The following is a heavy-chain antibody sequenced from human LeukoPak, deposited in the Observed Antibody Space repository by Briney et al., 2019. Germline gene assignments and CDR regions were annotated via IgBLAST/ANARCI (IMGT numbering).Heavy chain of an antibody. D-gene: IGHD3-3*02. J-gene: IGHJ6*02. CDR1: GFTFSSYS. CDR2: ISSSSSTI. V-gene: IGHV3-48*01. Sequence: PGGSLRLSCAASGFTFSSYSMNWVRQAPGKGLEWVSYISSSSSTIYYADSVKGRFTISRDNSKNTLYLQMNSLRAEDTAVYYCARRAFHYYYYGMDVWGQGTTVTVSS. CDR3: ARRAFHYYYYGMDV.